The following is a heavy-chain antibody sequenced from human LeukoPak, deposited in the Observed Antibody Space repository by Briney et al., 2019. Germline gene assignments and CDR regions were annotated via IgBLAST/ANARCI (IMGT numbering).Heavy chain of an antibody. CDR3: AIDLWFGESSYGMDV. J-gene: IGHJ6*04. D-gene: IGHD3-10*01. Sequence: GASVKVSCKASGSTFTSHYMHWVRQAPGQGLEWMGIINPSGGSTSYAQKFQGRVTMTRDTSTSTVYMELSSLRSEDTAVYYCAIDLWFGESSYGMDVWGKGTTVTVSS. CDR2: INPSGGST. CDR1: GSTFTSHY. V-gene: IGHV1-46*01.